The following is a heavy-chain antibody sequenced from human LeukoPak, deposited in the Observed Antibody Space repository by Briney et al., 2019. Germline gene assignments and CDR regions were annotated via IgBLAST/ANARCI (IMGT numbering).Heavy chain of an antibody. J-gene: IGHJ3*02. Sequence: ASVKVSCKASGYTFTSYYMHWVRQAPGQGLEWMGIINPSGGSTSYAQKFQGRVTMTRDTSTSTVYMELSSLRSEDTAVYYCARSARRIQLWLRRASDIWGQGTMVTVSS. V-gene: IGHV1-46*01. CDR2: INPSGGST. CDR1: GYTFTSYY. CDR3: ARSARRIQLWLRRASDI. D-gene: IGHD5-18*01.